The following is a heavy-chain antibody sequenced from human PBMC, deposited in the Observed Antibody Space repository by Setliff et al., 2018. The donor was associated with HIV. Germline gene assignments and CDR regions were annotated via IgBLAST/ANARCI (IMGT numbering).Heavy chain of an antibody. CDR2: IYASGST. CDR3: ARSRTSSGYYSVTGYGMDV. J-gene: IGHJ6*02. Sequence: PSETLSLTCTVSGGSINSGSYYWNWIRQPAGKGLEWIGHIYASGSTNYNPSLKSRVSISLDTARKQLSLALISVTATATAVYYCARSRTSSGYYSVTGYGMDVWGQGTTVTVSS. D-gene: IGHD3-22*01. V-gene: IGHV4-61*09. CDR1: GGSINSGSYY.